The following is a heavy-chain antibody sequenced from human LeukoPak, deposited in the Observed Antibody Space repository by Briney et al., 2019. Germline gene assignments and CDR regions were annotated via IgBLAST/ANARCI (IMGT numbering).Heavy chain of an antibody. CDR3: ARHGVYEGEVAATNYYYGMDV. CDR1: GGSIQNYY. J-gene: IGHJ6*02. CDR2: VYYTGST. Sequence: SETLSLTCTVSGGSIQNYYWSWIRQPSGKGLEWIGYVYYTGSTKYNPSLKSRATMSVDTSNNQFSLKLRYVTAADTAIYYCARHGVYEGEVAATNYYYGMDVWGQGTTVSVSS. V-gene: IGHV4-59*08. D-gene: IGHD2-15*01.